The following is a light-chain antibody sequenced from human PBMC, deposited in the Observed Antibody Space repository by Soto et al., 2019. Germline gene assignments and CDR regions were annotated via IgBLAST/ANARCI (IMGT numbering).Light chain of an antibody. CDR3: QQSYSTPFT. Sequence: DIQMTQSPSSLSASVGDSVTITCRASQSISNYLNWYQQKPGKAPKLLVYAASSLQSGVPSRFSGSGSGTDFTLTISSLQPEDFATYYSQQSYSTPFTFGPGTKVDIK. J-gene: IGKJ3*01. CDR1: QSISNY. V-gene: IGKV1-39*01. CDR2: AAS.